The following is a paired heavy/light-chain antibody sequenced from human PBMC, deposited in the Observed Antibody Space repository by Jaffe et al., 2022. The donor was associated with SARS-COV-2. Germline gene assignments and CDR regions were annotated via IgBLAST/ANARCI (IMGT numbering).Heavy chain of an antibody. V-gene: IGHV4-61*02. CDR3: ARDVNNIKGGMDV. CDR1: GVSISGGTYY. J-gene: IGHJ6*02. Sequence: QVQLQESGPGLVKPSQTLSLTCTVSGVSISGGTYYWNWVRQPAGGGLEWIGRIYTSGSTNYSPSLSSRVSMSVDTSKNQFSLKLSSVSAADTAVYYCARDVNNIKGGMDVWGQGTAVTVSS. D-gene: IGHD2-15*01. CDR2: IYTSGST.
Light chain of an antibody. CDR3: QQYHSWWT. V-gene: IGKV1-5*03. Sequence: DIQMTQSPSTLSASVGDRVTITCRASQSISSWLAWYQYKPGKAPKLLIYKASILESGVPSRFSGSGSGTDFSLTISSLQPDDFATYYCQQYHSWWTFGRGTKVEIK. J-gene: IGKJ1*01. CDR2: KAS. CDR1: QSISSW.